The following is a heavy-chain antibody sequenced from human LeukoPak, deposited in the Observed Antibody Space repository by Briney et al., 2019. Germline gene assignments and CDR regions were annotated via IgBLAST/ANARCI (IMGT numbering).Heavy chain of an antibody. CDR3: ARHVYSSSWIYYYYYMDV. CDR2: MYYSGST. Sequence: SETLSLTCTVSGGSMSSGSYYWGWIRQPPGKGLEWIGSMYYSGSTYYNPSLKSRVTISVDTSKNQFSLKLSSVTAADTAVYFCARHVYSSSWIYYYYYMDVWGKGTTVTVSS. V-gene: IGHV4-39*01. CDR1: GGSMSSGSYY. J-gene: IGHJ6*03. D-gene: IGHD6-13*01.